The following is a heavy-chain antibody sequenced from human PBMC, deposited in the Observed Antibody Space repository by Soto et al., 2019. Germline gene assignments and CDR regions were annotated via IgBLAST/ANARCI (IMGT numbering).Heavy chain of an antibody. CDR1: GGSINTYY. V-gene: IGHV4-4*07. CDR2: VYTTGST. J-gene: IGHJ5*02. Sequence: AETLARTFTVTGGSINTYYWSWIRQSAGKVLEWIGRVYTTGSTNYNPSLKSRVTISVDTSRNQFSLSLRSVTAADTDVYYCARYFNFIFDDFADSRWNFDHGGQGTLVPS. CDR3: ARYFNFIFDDFADSRWNFDH. D-gene: IGHD3-3*02.